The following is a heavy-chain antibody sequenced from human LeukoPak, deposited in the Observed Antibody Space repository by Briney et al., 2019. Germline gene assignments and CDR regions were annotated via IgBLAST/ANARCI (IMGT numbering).Heavy chain of an antibody. J-gene: IGHJ4*02. CDR1: GYTFTSYA. V-gene: IGHV7-4-1*02. D-gene: IGHD6-19*01. Sequence: ASAKVSCKASGYTFTSYAMNWVRQAPGQGLEWMGWINTNPGNPTYAQGFTGRFVFSLDTSVSTAYLQISSLKAEDTAVYYCARTYSSGWYGDFDYWGQGTLVTVSS. CDR3: ARTYSSGWYGDFDY. CDR2: INTNPGNP.